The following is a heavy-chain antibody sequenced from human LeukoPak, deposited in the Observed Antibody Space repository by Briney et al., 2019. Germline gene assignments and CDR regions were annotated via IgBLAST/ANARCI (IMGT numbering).Heavy chain of an antibody. Sequence: TLSLICTVSGGSISSGGYYWCWIRQHPGKGMEWIGNIYYSGSTNYNPSLKSRVTISVDTSKNQFSPKLSSVTAADTAVYYCARESTDYGDENWFDPWGQGTLVTVSS. V-gene: IGHV4-61*08. CDR1: GGSISSGGYY. CDR2: IYYSGST. D-gene: IGHD4-17*01. J-gene: IGHJ5*02. CDR3: ARESTDYGDENWFDP.